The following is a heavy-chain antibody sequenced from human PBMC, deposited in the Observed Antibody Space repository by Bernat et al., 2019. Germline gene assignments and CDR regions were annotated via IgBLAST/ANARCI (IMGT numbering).Heavy chain of an antibody. Sequence: QLQLQESGPGLVKPSETLSLTCTVSGGSISSSSYYWGWIRQPPGKGLEWIGSIYYSGSTYYNPSLKSRVTISVDTSKNQFSLKLSSVTAADTAVYYCVRHSGSGSYLSGMDVWGQGTTVTVSS. CDR3: VRHSGSGSYLSGMDV. V-gene: IGHV4-39*01. CDR2: IYYSGST. D-gene: IGHD3-10*01. J-gene: IGHJ6*02. CDR1: GGSISSSSYY.